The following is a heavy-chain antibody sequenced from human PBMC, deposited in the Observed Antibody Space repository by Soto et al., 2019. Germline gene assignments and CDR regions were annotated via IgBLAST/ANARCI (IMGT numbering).Heavy chain of an antibody. CDR1: GFTVSSNY. CDR2: IYSGGST. J-gene: IGHJ4*02. D-gene: IGHD3-22*01. CDR3: ASRYYDSSGYLSLV. Sequence: GGSLRLSCAASGFTVSSNYMSWVRQAPGKGLEWVSVIYSGGSTYYADSVKGRFTISRDNSKNTLYLQMNSLRAEDTAVYYCASRYYDSSGYLSLVWGQGTLVTVSS. V-gene: IGHV3-53*01.